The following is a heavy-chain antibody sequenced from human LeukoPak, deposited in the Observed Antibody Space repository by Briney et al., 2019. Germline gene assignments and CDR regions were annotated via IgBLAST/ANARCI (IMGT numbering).Heavy chain of an antibody. V-gene: IGHV3-30*02. Sequence: GGSLRLSCAASGFTFSSYGMHWVRQAPGKGLEWVAFIRYDGSNKYYADSVKGRFTISRDNSKNTLYLQMNSLRAEDTAVYYCAKASYIVVVPAASPPDYWGRGTLVTVSS. CDR3: AKASYIVVVPAASPPDY. D-gene: IGHD2-2*01. J-gene: IGHJ4*02. CDR1: GFTFSSYG. CDR2: IRYDGSNK.